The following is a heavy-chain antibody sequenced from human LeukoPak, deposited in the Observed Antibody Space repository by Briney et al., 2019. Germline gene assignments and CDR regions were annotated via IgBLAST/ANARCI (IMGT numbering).Heavy chain of an antibody. CDR3: EAREAVIAIDDAFDI. CDR1: GYTFSNYG. CDR2: ISAYNGNT. Sequence: ASVKVSCKASGYTFSNYGISWVRQAPGQGLDWMGWISAYNGNTNYAQELQGRVTMTRDTSINTAYMELSRLRSDDTAVYYCEAREAVIAIDDAFDIWGQGTLVTVSS. D-gene: IGHD2-21*01. J-gene: IGHJ3*02. V-gene: IGHV1-18*01.